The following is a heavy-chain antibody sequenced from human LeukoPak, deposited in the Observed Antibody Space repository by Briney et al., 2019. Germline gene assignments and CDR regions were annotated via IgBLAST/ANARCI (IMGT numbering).Heavy chain of an antibody. D-gene: IGHD5-24*01. J-gene: IGHJ4*02. CDR3: AKDGVMAGHYLDY. V-gene: IGHV3-23*01. CDR1: GFTFSTYD. Sequence: QPGGSLRLSCAASGFTFSTYDMSWVRQAPGKGLEWVSVISGNGGSTHYADTVKGRFTISRDNSKNTLYLQVNSLRAEDTAVYYCAKDGVMAGHYLDYWGQGTLVTVSS. CDR2: ISGNGGST.